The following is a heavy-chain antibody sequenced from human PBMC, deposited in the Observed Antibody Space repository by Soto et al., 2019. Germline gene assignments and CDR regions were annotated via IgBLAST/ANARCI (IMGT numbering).Heavy chain of an antibody. CDR3: ASSFTVPSAIDY. CDR2: INAGNGNT. J-gene: IGHJ4*02. V-gene: IGHV1-3*01. CDR1: GYTFTSYS. Sequence: ASGKVSCKASGYTFTSYSMHWVRQAPGQRLEWMGWINAGNGNTKYSQKFQGRVTIARDTSASTAYMELSSLRSEDTAVYYCASSFTVPSAIDYWGQGTLVTVSS. D-gene: IGHD2-2*02.